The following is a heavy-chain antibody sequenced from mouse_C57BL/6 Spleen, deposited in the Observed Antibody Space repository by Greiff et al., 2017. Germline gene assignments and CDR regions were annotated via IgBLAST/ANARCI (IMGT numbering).Heavy chain of an antibody. D-gene: IGHD1-1*01. CDR2: INPGSGGT. J-gene: IGHJ1*03. CDR3: ARPHYYGSSYEYFDV. CDR1: GYAFTNYL. V-gene: IGHV1-54*01. Sequence: VMLVESGAELVRPGTSVKVSCKASGYAFTNYLIEWVKQRPGQGLEWIGVINPGSGGTNYNEKFKGKATLTADKSSSTAYMQLSSLTSEDSAVYFCARPHYYGSSYEYFDVWGTGTTVTVSS.